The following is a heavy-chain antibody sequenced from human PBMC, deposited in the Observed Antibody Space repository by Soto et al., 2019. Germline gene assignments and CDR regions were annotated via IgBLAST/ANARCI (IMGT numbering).Heavy chain of an antibody. V-gene: IGHV4-34*01. J-gene: IGHJ4*02. Sequence: QVQLQQWGAGLLKPSETLSLTCAVYGGSFSGYYWSWIRQPPGKGLEWIGEINHSGSTNYNPSLKSRVTISVDTSKNQFSLKLSSVTAADTAVYYCAGSPGRLTTVTRIPRGRFDYWGQGTLVTVSS. CDR1: GGSFSGYY. CDR2: INHSGST. D-gene: IGHD4-17*01. CDR3: AGSPGRLTTVTRIPRGRFDY.